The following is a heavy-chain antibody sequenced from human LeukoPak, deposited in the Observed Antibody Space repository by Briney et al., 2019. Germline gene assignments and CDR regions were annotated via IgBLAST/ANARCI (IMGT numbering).Heavy chain of an antibody. V-gene: IGHV3-21*01. J-gene: IGHJ4*02. CDR3: ARSSSSWYYFDY. D-gene: IGHD6-13*01. CDR2: ISSSSSYI. Sequence: AGGSLRLSCAASGFTFSSYSMNWVRQAPGKGLEWVSSISSSSSYIYYADSVKGRFTISRDNAKNSLYLQMSSLRAEDTAVYYCARSSSSWYYFDYWGQGTLVTVSS. CDR1: GFTFSSYS.